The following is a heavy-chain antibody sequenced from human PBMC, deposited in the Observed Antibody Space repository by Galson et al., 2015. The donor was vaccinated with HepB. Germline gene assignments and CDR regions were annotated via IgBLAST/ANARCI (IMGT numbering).Heavy chain of an antibody. CDR1: GVTFNTYA. CDR3: AGGRQQLVLSDAFDI. Sequence: SVKVSCKASGVTFNTYAINWVRQAPGQGLEWMGGLTPIFRAPTYAQSFQDRLTMTADGSTNTAYMELNSLTSDDTAIYYCAGGRQQLVLSDAFDIWGQGTEVAVSS. J-gene: IGHJ3*02. D-gene: IGHD6-13*01. CDR2: LTPIFRAP. V-gene: IGHV1-69*13.